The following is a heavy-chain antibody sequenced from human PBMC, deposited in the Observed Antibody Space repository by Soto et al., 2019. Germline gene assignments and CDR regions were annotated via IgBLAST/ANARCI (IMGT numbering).Heavy chain of an antibody. CDR1: GGTFRSYA. Sequence: TVSCNASGGTFRSYAISWVRQAPGQGLEWMGGIIPIFGTANYAQKFQGRVTITADESTSTAYMELSSLRSEDTAVYYCARAHRNYYASRGYANWGQGPLVTVSS. J-gene: IGHJ4*02. D-gene: IGHD3-22*01. CDR2: IIPIFGTA. CDR3: ARAHRNYYASRGYAN. V-gene: IGHV1-69*01.